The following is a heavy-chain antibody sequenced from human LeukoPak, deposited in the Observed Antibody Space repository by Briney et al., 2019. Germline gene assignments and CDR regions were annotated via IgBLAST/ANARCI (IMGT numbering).Heavy chain of an antibody. V-gene: IGHV4-61*02. CDR1: GGSISSGSYY. CDR3: ARARNIVGASWFDY. CDR2: IYTSGST. J-gene: IGHJ4*02. Sequence: SETLSLTCTVSGGSISSGSYYWSWIRQPAGKGLEWIGRIYTSGSTNYNPSLKSRVTISVDTSKNQFSLKLSSVTAADTAVYYCARARNIVGASWFDYWGQGTLVTVSS. D-gene: IGHD1-26*01.